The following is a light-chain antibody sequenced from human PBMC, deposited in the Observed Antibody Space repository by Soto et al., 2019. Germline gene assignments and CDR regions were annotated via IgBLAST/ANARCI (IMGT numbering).Light chain of an antibody. CDR3: QSYDSSLSALYV. CDR2: GNT. Sequence: QSVLTQPPSVSGAPGQRVTISCTGSSSNIGAGYEVNWYQHLPGAAPKLLIYGNTNRPSGVPDRFSGSKSGTSASLAITGLQAEDEAHYYCQSYDSSLSALYVFGTGTKLTVL. J-gene: IGLJ1*01. V-gene: IGLV1-40*01. CDR1: SSNIGAGYE.